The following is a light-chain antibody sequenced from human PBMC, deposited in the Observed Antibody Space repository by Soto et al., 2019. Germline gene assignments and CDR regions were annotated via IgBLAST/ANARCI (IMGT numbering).Light chain of an antibody. Sequence: PGERVTLSCRASQSVSSSYLTWYQQQPGQAPRLLIYGASTRATGIPARFSGTGSGTDFTLTITSLQPEDFAVYFCQQDYNLPLFTFCQGTKLEIK. CDR3: QQDYNLPLFT. CDR1: QSVSSSY. J-gene: IGKJ2*01. V-gene: IGKV3D-7*01. CDR2: GAS.